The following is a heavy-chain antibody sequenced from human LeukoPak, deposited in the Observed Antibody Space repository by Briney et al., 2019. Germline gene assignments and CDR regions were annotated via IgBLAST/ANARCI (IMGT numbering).Heavy chain of an antibody. CDR1: GFTFSRHW. CDR3: ATPLDYFDMSDSHQGGD. J-gene: IGHJ4*02. V-gene: IGHV3-7*03. D-gene: IGHD3-22*01. CDR2: IKHDGSEK. Sequence: QPGGSLRLSCAASGFTFSRHWMTWVRQAPGKGLEWVANIKHDGSEKNYVDSVKGRFTISRDNAKNSLYLQMNSLRAEDTAVYYCATPLDYFDMSDSHQGGDWGQGTLVTVSS.